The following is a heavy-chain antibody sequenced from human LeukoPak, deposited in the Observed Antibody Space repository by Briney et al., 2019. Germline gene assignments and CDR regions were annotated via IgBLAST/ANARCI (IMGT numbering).Heavy chain of an antibody. D-gene: IGHD3-10*01. Sequence: SQTLSLTCTVSGGSISSGGYYWSWIRQPPGKGLEWIGYIYDTGTTYYNPSLKSRVTISVDRSKNQFSLKLNSVTAADTAVYYCARGGPVDYWGQGTLVTVSS. J-gene: IGHJ4*02. V-gene: IGHV4-30-2*01. CDR2: IYDTGTT. CDR1: GGSISSGGYY. CDR3: ARGGPVDY.